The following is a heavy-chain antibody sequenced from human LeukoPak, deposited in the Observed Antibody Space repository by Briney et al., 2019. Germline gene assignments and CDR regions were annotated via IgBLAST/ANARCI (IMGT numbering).Heavy chain of an antibody. J-gene: IGHJ4*02. CDR2: IYYSGST. CDR3: ARGVHGDSQFKPGDY. Sequence: SETLSLTGPSLVGPFSRGGNTWAGFRRPPGKGQGGFGSIYYSGSTYYNPSLKSRVTISVDTSKNQFSLKLSSVTAADTAVYYCARGVHGDSQFKPGDYWGQGTLVTVSS. D-gene: IGHD4-17*01. CDR1: VGPFSRGGNT. V-gene: IGHV4-39*07.